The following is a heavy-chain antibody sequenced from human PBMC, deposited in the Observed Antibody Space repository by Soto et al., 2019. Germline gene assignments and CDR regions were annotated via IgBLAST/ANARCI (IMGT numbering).Heavy chain of an antibody. V-gene: IGHV1-69*13. J-gene: IGHJ3*02. CDR3: ASSRIYYYDGSFGDAFDI. CDR2: IIPIFGTA. Sequence: SVKVSCKASGGTFSSYAISWVRQAPGQGLEWMGGIIPIFGTANYAQKFQGRVTITADESTSTAYMELSSLRSEDTAVYYCASSRIYYYDGSFGDAFDIWGQGTMVTVSS. D-gene: IGHD3-22*01. CDR1: GGTFSSYA.